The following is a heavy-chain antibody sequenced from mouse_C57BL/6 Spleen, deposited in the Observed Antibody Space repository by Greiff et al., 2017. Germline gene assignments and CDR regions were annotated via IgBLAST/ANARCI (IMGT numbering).Heavy chain of an antibody. CDR3: TRGDDGYYHYFDY. CDR2: IDPETGGT. D-gene: IGHD2-3*01. J-gene: IGHJ2*01. Sequence: VQLQQSGAELVRPGASVTLSCKASGYTFTDYEMHWVKQTPVHGLEWIGAIDPETGGTAYNQKFKGKAILTADKSSSTAYMELRSLTSEDSAVYYCTRGDDGYYHYFDYWGQGTTLTVSS. V-gene: IGHV1-15*01. CDR1: GYTFTDYE.